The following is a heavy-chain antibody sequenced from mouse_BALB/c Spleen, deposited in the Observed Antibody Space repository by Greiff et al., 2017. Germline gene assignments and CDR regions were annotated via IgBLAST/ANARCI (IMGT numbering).Heavy chain of an antibody. J-gene: IGHJ1*01. V-gene: IGHV14-4*02. Sequence: EVHLVESGAELVRSGASVKLSCTASGFNIKDYYMHWVKQRPEQGLEWIGWIDPENGDTEYAPKFQGKATMTADTSSNTAYLQLSSLTSEDTAVYYCNAWGDGYYDGWYFDVWGAGNTVTVSS. CDR2: IDPENGDT. CDR3: NAWGDGYYDGWYFDV. CDR1: GFNIKDYY. D-gene: IGHD2-3*01.